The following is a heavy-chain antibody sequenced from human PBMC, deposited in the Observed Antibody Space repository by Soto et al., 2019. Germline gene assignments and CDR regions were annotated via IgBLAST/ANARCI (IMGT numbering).Heavy chain of an antibody. Sequence: GASVKVSCKSAGYTFTSYCISWVRQAPGQGLEWMGWISAYNGNTNYAQKLQGRVTMTTDTSTSTAYMELRSLRSDDTAVYYCARVYCSSTSYCYYYYGMDVWGQGTTVTVSS. J-gene: IGHJ6*02. D-gene: IGHD2-2*01. CDR2: ISAYNGNT. CDR1: GYTFTSYC. V-gene: IGHV1-18*04. CDR3: ARVYCSSTSYCYYYYGMDV.